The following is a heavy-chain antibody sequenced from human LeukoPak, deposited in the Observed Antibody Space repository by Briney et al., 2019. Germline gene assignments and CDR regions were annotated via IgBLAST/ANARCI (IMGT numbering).Heavy chain of an antibody. CDR1: GFTFGDYA. D-gene: IGHD3-3*01. Sequence: GALRLSCTASGFTFGDYAMSWFRQAPGKGLEWVGFIRSKAYGGTTEYAASVKGRFTISRDDSKSIAYLQVNSLKTEDTAVYYCTRDSGPPRITIFGVVPNWFDPWGQGTLVTVSS. V-gene: IGHV3-49*03. CDR2: IRSKAYGGTT. CDR3: TRDSGPPRITIFGVVPNWFDP. J-gene: IGHJ5*02.